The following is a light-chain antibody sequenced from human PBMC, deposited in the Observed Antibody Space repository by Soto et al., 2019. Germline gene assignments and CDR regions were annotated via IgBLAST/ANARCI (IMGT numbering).Light chain of an antibody. V-gene: IGLV6-57*03. CDR1: SGSIASNF. CDR2: EDS. J-gene: IGLJ2*01. Sequence: NFMLTQSHSVSESPGKTVTISCTRSSGSIASNFVQWYQQRPGSAPTTVIYEDSQRPSGVPDRFSGSIDSSSNSASLTISGLTTEDESDYYCQSYDSSSLVFGGGTKLTVL. CDR3: QSYDSSSLV.